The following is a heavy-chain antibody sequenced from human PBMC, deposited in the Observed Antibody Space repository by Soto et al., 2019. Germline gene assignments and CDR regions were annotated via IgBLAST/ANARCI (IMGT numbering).Heavy chain of an antibody. CDR1: GFTVSSNY. V-gene: IGHV3-53*02. Sequence: EVQVVETGGGLIQPGGSLRLSCAVSGFTVSSNYMSWVRQPPGKGPEWVSDIYSGGSTYYADSVKGRFTISRDNSKNTLYLQMNSLRAEDTAVYYCERERDGHNPNWFDLWGQGTLVTVSS. CDR3: ERERDGHNPNWFDL. CDR2: IYSGGST. D-gene: IGHD2-8*01. J-gene: IGHJ5*02.